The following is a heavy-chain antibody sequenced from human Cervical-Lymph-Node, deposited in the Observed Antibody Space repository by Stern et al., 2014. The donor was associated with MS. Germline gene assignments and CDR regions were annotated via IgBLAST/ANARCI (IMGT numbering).Heavy chain of an antibody. J-gene: IGHJ4*02. D-gene: IGHD6-19*01. V-gene: IGHV3-11*01. CDR1: GFTFSGYY. Sequence: VQLVESGPGLVKPAGSLRLSCAASGFTFSGYYMSWIRQAPRKGLALVSYIGSSGSPIYYAGSVKGRFTISRDNAKNSLYLQMNSLRAEDTAVYYCARDSPSWGWCFDYWGQGTLVTVSS. CDR3: ARDSPSWGWCFDY. CDR2: IGSSGSPI.